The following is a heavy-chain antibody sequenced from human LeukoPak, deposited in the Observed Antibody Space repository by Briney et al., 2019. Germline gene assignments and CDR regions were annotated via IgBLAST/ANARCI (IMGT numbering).Heavy chain of an antibody. V-gene: IGHV3-69-1*01. CDR3: AKDRANWAIDD. Sequence: GSPRLSCVVSGFTFTDHPMNWVRQAPGKGLEWISYIGGDGIAFYADSVKGRFTASKDDARKSMYLQMNSLRVEDTAVYYCAKDRANWAIDDWGQGTQVTVSS. D-gene: IGHD3-16*01. J-gene: IGHJ4*02. CDR1: GFTFTDHP. CDR2: IGGDGIA.